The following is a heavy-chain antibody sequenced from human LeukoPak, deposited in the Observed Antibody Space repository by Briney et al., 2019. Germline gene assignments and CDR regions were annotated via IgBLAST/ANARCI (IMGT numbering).Heavy chain of an antibody. CDR3: AKDFGSSWDY. Sequence: GGSLRLSCAASGFTFSSYAMSWVRQAPGKGLEWVSAISGSGGSTYYADSVKGRFTISRDNSKNTLYLLMNGLRAEDTAVYYCAKDFGSSWDYWGQGTLVTVSS. V-gene: IGHV3-23*01. CDR1: GFTFSSYA. D-gene: IGHD6-13*01. CDR2: ISGSGGST. J-gene: IGHJ4*02.